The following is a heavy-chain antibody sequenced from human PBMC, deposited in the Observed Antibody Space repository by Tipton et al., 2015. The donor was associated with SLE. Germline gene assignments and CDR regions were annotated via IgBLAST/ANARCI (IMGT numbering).Heavy chain of an antibody. CDR1: GGSISSNNYY. J-gene: IGHJ5*02. CDR2: INHSGST. Sequence: LRLSCTVSGGSISSNNYYWSWIRQPPGKGLEWIGEINHSGSTNYNPSLKSRVTISVDTSKNQFSLKLSSVTAADTAVYYCARVQQRPSWGQGTLVTVSS. D-gene: IGHD6-13*01. CDR3: ARVQQRPS. V-gene: IGHV4-39*07.